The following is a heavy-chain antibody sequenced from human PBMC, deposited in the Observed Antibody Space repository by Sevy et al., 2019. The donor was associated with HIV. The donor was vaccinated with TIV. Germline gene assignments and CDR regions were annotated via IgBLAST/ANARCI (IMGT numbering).Heavy chain of an antibody. J-gene: IGHJ4*02. V-gene: IGHV3-33*01. D-gene: IGHD3-16*02. CDR1: GFAFSTYD. Sequence: LSLTCAASGFAFSTYDMHWVRQAPGKGLEWVALIWSDGSNKYYADSVKGRFTISRDNSKNTLYLQMNSLRGEDRAVYYCARDGGSYQPLDCWGQGNLVTVSS. CDR2: IWSDGSNK. CDR3: ARDGGSYQPLDC.